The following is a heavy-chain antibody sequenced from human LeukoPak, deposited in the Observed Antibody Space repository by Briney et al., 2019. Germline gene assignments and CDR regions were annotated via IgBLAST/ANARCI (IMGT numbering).Heavy chain of an antibody. V-gene: IGHV1-2*02. CDR2: INTNSGGT. CDR1: GYTFTGYY. CDR3: ARDRNPQIVEVPGALFGFFDY. Sequence: ASVKVSCKASGYTFTGYYMHWVRQAPGQGLEWMGWINTNSGGTNYAQKFQGRVTMTRDTSISTAYMELSRLRSDDTAVYYCARDRNPQIVEVPGALFGFFDYWGQGTLVTVSS. D-gene: IGHD2-2*01. J-gene: IGHJ4*02.